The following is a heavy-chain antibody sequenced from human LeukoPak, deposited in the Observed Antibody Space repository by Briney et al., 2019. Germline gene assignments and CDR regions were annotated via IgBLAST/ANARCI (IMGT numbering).Heavy chain of an antibody. Sequence: ASVKVSCKASGYTFTSYDINWVRQATGQGLEWMGWMNPNSGNTGYAQKFQGRVTMTRSASINTAYMELSSLTSDDTAVCYCARSSVGARRRIDYWGQATLVTVSS. CDR3: ARSSVGARRRIDY. V-gene: IGHV1-8*01. CDR2: MNPNSGNT. D-gene: IGHD1-26*01. CDR1: GYTFTSYD. J-gene: IGHJ4*02.